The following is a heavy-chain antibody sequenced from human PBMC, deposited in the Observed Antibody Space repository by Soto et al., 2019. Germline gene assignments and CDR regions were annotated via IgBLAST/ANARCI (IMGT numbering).Heavy chain of an antibody. Sequence: QVQLVQSGAEVQKPGASVKVSCKASGYTFISYYMHWVRQAPGQGLEWMGIINPSGGGTSYAQKFLGRVTMTRDTSTSTIYRELSSLRSEDTSLYYCARDLSSWSYYVRAFDIWGQGTMVTVSS. J-gene: IGHJ3*02. CDR2: INPSGGGT. V-gene: IGHV1-46*03. D-gene: IGHD1-26*01. CDR3: ARDLSSWSYYVRAFDI. CDR1: GYTFISYY.